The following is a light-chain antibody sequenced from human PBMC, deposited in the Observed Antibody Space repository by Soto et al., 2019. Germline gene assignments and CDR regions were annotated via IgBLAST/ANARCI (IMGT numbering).Light chain of an antibody. CDR1: QRVSSY. CDR2: DAS. J-gene: IGKJ4*01. Sequence: EIVLTQSPATLSLSPGERATPSCRASQRVSSYLACYQQKPGQAPRLLIYDASNRATGIPARFSGRGSGTDCTLTISSLEPEDFAVYYCQQRSKWPLTFGGGTKVEIK. V-gene: IGKV3-11*01. CDR3: QQRSKWPLT.